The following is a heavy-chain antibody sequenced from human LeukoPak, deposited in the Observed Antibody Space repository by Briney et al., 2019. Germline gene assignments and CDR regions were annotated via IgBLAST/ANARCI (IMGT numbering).Heavy chain of an antibody. J-gene: IGHJ3*02. V-gene: IGHV4-59*02. CDR2: IYYSGST. CDR1: GGSVSSYY. CDR3: ARGGYYYDSSGYWGAFDI. Sequence: SETLSLTCTVSGGSVSSYYWSWIRQPPGKGLEWIGYIYYSGSTNYNPSLKSRVTISVDTSKNQFSLKLSSVTAADTAVYYCARGGYYYDSSGYWGAFDIWGQGTMVTVSS. D-gene: IGHD3-22*01.